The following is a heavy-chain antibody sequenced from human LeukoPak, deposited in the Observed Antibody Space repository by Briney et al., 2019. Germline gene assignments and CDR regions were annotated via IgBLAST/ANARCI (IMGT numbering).Heavy chain of an antibody. CDR3: ARGSALAGTSSFDY. Sequence: GGSLRLSCAASGFTFSSYSMNWVRQAPGKGLERVSYISSSSSTIYYVDSVKARFTISRDNAKNSLFLQMNSLRADDTAVYYCARGSALAGTSSFDYWGQGTLVTVSS. V-gene: IGHV3-48*01. CDR2: ISSSSSTI. CDR1: GFTFSSYS. J-gene: IGHJ4*02. D-gene: IGHD6-25*01.